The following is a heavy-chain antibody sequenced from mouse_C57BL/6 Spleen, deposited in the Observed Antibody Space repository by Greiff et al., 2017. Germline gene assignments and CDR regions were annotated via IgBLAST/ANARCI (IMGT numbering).Heavy chain of an antibody. J-gene: IGHJ4*01. CDR1: GYTFTDYE. CDR2: IDPETGGT. Sequence: QVHVKQSGAELVRPGASVTLSCKASGYTFTDYEMHWVKQTPVHGLEWIGAIDPETGGTAYNQKFKGKAILTADKSSSTAYMELRSLTSEDSAVYYCTRSYSHAMDYWGQGTSVTVSS. V-gene: IGHV1-15*01. CDR3: TRSYSHAMDY. D-gene: IGHD2-10*01.